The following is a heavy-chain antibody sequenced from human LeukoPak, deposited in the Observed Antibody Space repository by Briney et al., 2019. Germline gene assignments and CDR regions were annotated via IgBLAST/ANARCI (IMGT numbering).Heavy chain of an antibody. D-gene: IGHD3-9*01. CDR3: AKDYFYSVRYGRPSGFDY. V-gene: IGHV3-23*01. CDR1: GFTFSSYA. Sequence: PGGSLRLSCAASGFTFSSYAMSWVRQAPGKGLEWVSAISGSGGSTYYADSVKGRFTISRDNSKNTLYLQMNSLRAEDTAVYYCAKDYFYSVRYGRPSGFDYWGQGTLVTVSS. J-gene: IGHJ4*02. CDR2: ISGSGGST.